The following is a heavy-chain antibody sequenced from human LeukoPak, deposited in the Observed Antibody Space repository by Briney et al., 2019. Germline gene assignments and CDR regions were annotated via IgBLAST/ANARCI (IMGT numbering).Heavy chain of an antibody. V-gene: IGHV7-4-1*02. D-gene: IGHD6-13*01. CDR2: INTNTGNP. J-gene: IGHJ6*03. CDR3: ASIPGPAAEIQDYYYYYMDV. Sequence: GASVKVSCKASGYTFTSYAMNWVRQAPGQGLEWMGWINTNTGNPTYAQGSTGRFVFSLDTSVSTAYLQISSLKAEDTAVYYCASIPGPAAEIQDYYYYYMDVWGKGTTVTVSS. CDR1: GYTFTSYA.